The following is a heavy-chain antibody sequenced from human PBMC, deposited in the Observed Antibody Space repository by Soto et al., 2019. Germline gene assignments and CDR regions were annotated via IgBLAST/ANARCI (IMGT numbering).Heavy chain of an antibody. CDR2: ISNSGSTI. D-gene: IGHD2-2*01. CDR1: GFTFITYS. CDR3: VRVYASNSFDI. Sequence: GGSLRLSCAASGFTFITYSMSWVRQAPGKGLEWVSYISNSGSTIHDADSVQGRFTISRGNAKNSLSLQMNSLRDEDTAVYYCVRVYASNSFDIWGQGTVVTVSS. V-gene: IGHV3-48*02. J-gene: IGHJ3*02.